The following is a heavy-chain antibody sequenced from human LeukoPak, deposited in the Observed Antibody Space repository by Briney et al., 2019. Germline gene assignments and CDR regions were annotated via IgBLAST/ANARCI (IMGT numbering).Heavy chain of an antibody. CDR2: ISYDGSNK. CDR3: AKDHGGYYYGSGSYLPYYYGMDV. V-gene: IGHV3-30*18. D-gene: IGHD3-10*01. Sequence: GRSLRLSWAASGFTFSSYGMHWVRQAPAKGLEWVAVISYDGSNKYYADSEKGRFTISRDNSKNTLYLQMNSLRAEDTAVYYCAKDHGGYYYGSGSYLPYYYGMDVWGKGTTVTVSS. CDR1: GFTFSSYG. J-gene: IGHJ6*04.